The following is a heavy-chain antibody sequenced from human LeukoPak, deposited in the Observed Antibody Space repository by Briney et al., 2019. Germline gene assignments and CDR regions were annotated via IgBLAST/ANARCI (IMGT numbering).Heavy chain of an antibody. CDR2: VKQDGSEK. D-gene: IGHD1-26*01. CDR3: ARDKIVGATNFDF. V-gene: IGHV3-7*01. CDR1: GFTFSDYW. Sequence: GGSLRLSCSASGFTFSDYWMSWVRQVPGKGLEWVANVKQDGSEKYYVDSVKGRFTISRDNAKNSLYLQMNSLRAEDTAVYYCARDKIVGATNFDFWGQGTLVTVSS. J-gene: IGHJ4*02.